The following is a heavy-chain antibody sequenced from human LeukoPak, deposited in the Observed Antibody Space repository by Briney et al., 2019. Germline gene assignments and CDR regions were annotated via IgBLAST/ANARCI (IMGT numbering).Heavy chain of an antibody. D-gene: IGHD3-22*01. CDR2: IYYSGST. Sequence: SETLSLTCAVYGGSFSGYYWGWIRQPPGKGLEWIGSIYYSGSTYYNPSLKSRVTISVDTSKNQFSLKLSSVTAADTAVYYCARDTYYYDSSGYYPRGSAFDIWGQGTMVTVSS. V-gene: IGHV4-34*01. J-gene: IGHJ3*02. CDR1: GGSFSGYY. CDR3: ARDTYYYDSSGYYPRGSAFDI.